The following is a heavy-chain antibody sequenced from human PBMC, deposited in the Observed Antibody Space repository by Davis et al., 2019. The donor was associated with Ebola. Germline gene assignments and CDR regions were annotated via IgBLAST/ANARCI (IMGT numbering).Heavy chain of an antibody. J-gene: IGHJ4*02. CDR3: ARDVPAAADAPGGDY. CDR2: INPSGGST. CDR1: GYTFTSYY. Sequence: ASVTVSCKASGYTFTSYYMHWVRQAPGQGLEWMGIINPSGGSTSYAQKFQGRVTMTRDTSTSTVYMELSSLRSDDTAVYYCARDVPAAADAPGGDYWGQGTLVTVSS. D-gene: IGHD6-13*01. V-gene: IGHV1-46*01.